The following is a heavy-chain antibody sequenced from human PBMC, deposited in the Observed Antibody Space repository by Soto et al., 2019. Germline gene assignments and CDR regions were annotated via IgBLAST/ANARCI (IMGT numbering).Heavy chain of an antibody. J-gene: IGHJ3*02. Sequence: ASVKVSCKVSGYTLTELSMHWVRQAPGKGLEWMGGFDPEDGETIYAQKFQGRVTMTEDTSTDTAYMELSSLRSDDTAVYYCARKPALTGYDAAFDIWGQGTMVTVSS. CDR3: ARKPALTGYDAAFDI. CDR2: FDPEDGET. CDR1: GYTLTELS. D-gene: IGHD3-9*01. V-gene: IGHV1-24*01.